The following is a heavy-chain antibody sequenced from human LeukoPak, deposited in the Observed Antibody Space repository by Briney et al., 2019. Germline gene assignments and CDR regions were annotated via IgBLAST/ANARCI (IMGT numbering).Heavy chain of an antibody. V-gene: IGHV1-8*01. CDR3: AKDMESAYDCGGHYSPFDS. CDR1: GYTFTSYD. D-gene: IGHD3-22*01. J-gene: IGHJ4*02. CDR2: MNPNSGNT. Sequence: ASVKVSCKASGYTFTSYDINWVRQATGQGLEWMGWMNPNSGNTGYAQKFQGRVTMTRNTSISTAYMELSSLRSEDTAVYYCAKDMESAYDCGGHYSPFDSWAQGTLVTVSS.